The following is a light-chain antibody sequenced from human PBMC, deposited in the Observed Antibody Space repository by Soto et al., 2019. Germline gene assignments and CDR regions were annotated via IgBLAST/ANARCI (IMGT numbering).Light chain of an antibody. Sequence: EIVLTQSPGTLSLSPGERATLSCRASQSVSNNFLAWYQQKPGQAPRLLIYGASSRATGIPDRFSGSGSWTDFTLAINRLEPEDFAVYYCQQGGSSPGTFCQGKRLEIK. CDR2: GAS. CDR1: QSVSNNF. J-gene: IGKJ5*01. CDR3: QQGGSSPGT. V-gene: IGKV3-20*01.